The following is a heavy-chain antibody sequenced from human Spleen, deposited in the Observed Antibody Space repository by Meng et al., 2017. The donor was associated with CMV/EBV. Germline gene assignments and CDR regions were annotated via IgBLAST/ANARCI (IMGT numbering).Heavy chain of an antibody. J-gene: IGHJ5*02. CDR3: ARPYNWNYDWFDP. D-gene: IGHD1-7*01. V-gene: IGHV4-39*01. Sequence: VSGGSISGSSYYWGWIRQPPGKGLEWIGIIYYTGSTYYNPSLKSRVTISVDTSRNQFSLKLSSVTAADTALYYCARPYNWNYDWFDPWGQGTLVTVSS. CDR2: IYYTGST. CDR1: GGSISGSSYY.